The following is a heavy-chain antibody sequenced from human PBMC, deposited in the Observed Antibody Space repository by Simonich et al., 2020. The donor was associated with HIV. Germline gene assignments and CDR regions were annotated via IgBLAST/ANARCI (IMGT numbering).Heavy chain of an antibody. CDR1: GGTFSSFA. D-gene: IGHD3-10*01. J-gene: IGHJ4*02. V-gene: IGHV1-69*13. CDR2: TIPILGTA. Sequence: QVQLVQSGAEVKKPGSSVKVSCKASGGTFSSFAISWVRQAPGLGLDWVGETIPILGTARYAQMFQGRVTITADESTSTAYMELSSLRSEDTGIYYCARKGGGRGVYYFDYWGQGTLVTVSS. CDR3: ARKGGGRGVYYFDY.